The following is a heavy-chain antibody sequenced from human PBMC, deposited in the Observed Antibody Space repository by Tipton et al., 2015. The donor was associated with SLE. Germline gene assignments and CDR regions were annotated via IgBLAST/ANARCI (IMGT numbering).Heavy chain of an antibody. V-gene: IGHV4-61*09. J-gene: IGHJ4*02. CDR2: SYISGTT. Sequence: TLSLTCTVSGGSISSGSYYWTWIRQSAGKGLEWIGHSYISGTTNYNPSLKSRVTISLDTTKNQFSLKLRSVTAADTAVYYCARAPFDYYDSSGPFDYWGQGALVTVSS. D-gene: IGHD3-22*01. CDR1: GGSISSGSYY. CDR3: ARAPFDYYDSSGPFDY.